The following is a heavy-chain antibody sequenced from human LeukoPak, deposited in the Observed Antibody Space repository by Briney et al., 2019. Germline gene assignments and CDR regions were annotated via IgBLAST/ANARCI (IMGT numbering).Heavy chain of an antibody. CDR1: GGSISSSNW. CDR2: IYHSGST. J-gene: IGHJ6*02. D-gene: IGHD6-13*01. Sequence: SGTLSLTCAVSGGSISSSNWWSWVRQPPGKGLEWIGEIYHSGSTNYNPSLKSRVTISVDTSKNQFSLKLSSVTAADTAVYYCAREGSSSWYGMDVWGQGTTVTVSS. CDR3: AREGSSSWYGMDV. V-gene: IGHV4-4*02.